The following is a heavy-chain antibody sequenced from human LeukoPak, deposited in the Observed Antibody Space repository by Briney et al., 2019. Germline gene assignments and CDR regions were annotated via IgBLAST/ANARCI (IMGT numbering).Heavy chain of an antibody. Sequence: GGSLRLSCAASGFTFSSYAMSWVRQAPGKGLEWVSGVNWNGGNTGYADSVKGRFTISRDNAQNSLYLQMNSLRADDTALYYCARVASNYDFDYWGQGTLVTVSS. D-gene: IGHD4-11*01. J-gene: IGHJ4*02. CDR2: VNWNGGNT. CDR3: ARVASNYDFDY. CDR1: GFTFSSYA. V-gene: IGHV3-20*04.